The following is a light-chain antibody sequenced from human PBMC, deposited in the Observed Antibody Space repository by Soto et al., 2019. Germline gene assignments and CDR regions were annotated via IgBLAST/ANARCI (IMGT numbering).Light chain of an antibody. CDR1: QAVVSNY. V-gene: IGKV3D-20*02. CDR3: QQGHNWPLT. CDR2: GAS. J-gene: IGKJ2*01. Sequence: ESVLTQSPGTLSLSPGERATLSCKTSQAVVSNYLAWYQQKPGQAPRLLISGASTRATGVPDRFSGSGSGTDFTLTINRLEPEDFAVYYCQQGHNWPLTFGQGTRLEI.